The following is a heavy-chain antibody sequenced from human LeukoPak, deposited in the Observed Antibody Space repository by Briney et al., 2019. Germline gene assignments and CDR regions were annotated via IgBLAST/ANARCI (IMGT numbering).Heavy chain of an antibody. CDR1: GYTFTSYD. CDR2: MNPNSGNT. J-gene: IGHJ4*02. D-gene: IGHD6-19*01. CDR3: ARWGIAVAGYFDY. Sequence: ASVKVSCKASGYTFTSYDINWVRQATGQGLEWMGWMNPNSGNTGYAQKFQGRVTMTRNTSISTAYMELSSLRPEDTAVYYCARWGIAVAGYFDYWGQGTLVTVSS. V-gene: IGHV1-8*01.